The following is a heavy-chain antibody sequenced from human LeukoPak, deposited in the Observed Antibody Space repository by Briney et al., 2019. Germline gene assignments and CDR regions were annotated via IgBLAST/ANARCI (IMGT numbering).Heavy chain of an antibody. CDR2: IYYSGST. D-gene: IGHD2-2*02. CDR1: GGSISSSSYY. CDR3: ARDGIYCSSTSCYMIGAFDT. Sequence: SETLSLTCTVSGGSISSSSYYWGWIRQPPGKGLEWIGSIYYSGSTYYNPSLKSRVTISVDTSKNQFSLKLSSVTAADTAVYYCARDGIYCSSTSCYMIGAFDTWGQGTMVTVSS. J-gene: IGHJ3*02. V-gene: IGHV4-39*07.